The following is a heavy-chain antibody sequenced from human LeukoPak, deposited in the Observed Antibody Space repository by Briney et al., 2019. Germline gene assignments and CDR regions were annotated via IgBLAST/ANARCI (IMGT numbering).Heavy chain of an antibody. V-gene: IGHV3-74*01. Sequence: GGSLRLSCAASGFSFSGHWMHWARQLPGKGLVWVSRISPTGSTTSYADSVKGRFTVSRDNAKNTLYLQVNNLRAEDTALYYCARASSTGYYHAFDIWGQGTMVTVSS. J-gene: IGHJ3*02. CDR3: ARASSTGYYHAFDI. CDR2: ISPTGSTT. D-gene: IGHD3-22*01. CDR1: GFSFSGHW.